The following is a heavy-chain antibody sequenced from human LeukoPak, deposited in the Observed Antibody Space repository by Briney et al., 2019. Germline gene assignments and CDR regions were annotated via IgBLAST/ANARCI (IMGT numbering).Heavy chain of an antibody. V-gene: IGHV3-48*04. CDR1: GFTFSSYS. CDR2: ISGSDNTI. D-gene: IGHD6-19*01. Sequence: GGSLRLSCAASGFTFSSYSMNWIRQAPGKGLEWVSSISGSDNTIYYADSVKGRFTISRDNAKNSLYLQMNSLRAEDTAIYYCAKDLVAVAGTFDYWGQGTLVTVSS. J-gene: IGHJ4*02. CDR3: AKDLVAVAGTFDY.